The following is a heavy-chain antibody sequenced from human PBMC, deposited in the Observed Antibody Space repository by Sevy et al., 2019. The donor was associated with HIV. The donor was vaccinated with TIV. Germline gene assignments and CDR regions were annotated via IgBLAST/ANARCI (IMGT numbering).Heavy chain of an antibody. CDR2: ISSSGSTI. J-gene: IGHJ4*02. V-gene: IGHV3-11*01. Sequence: GGSLRLSCVASGFTFSDYYMSWIRQAPGKGLEWVSYISSSGSTIYYADSVKGRFTISRDNAKNSLYLQMNSLRAEDTAVYYCARVWSSMVRGVTDYWGQGTLVTVSS. CDR1: GFTFSDYY. D-gene: IGHD3-10*01. CDR3: ARVWSSMVRGVTDY.